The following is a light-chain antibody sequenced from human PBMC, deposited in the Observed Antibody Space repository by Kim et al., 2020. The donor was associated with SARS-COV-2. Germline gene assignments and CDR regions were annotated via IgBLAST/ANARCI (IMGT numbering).Light chain of an antibody. V-gene: IGLV3-19*01. CDR3: YSRDNSGNNVV. CDR1: SLRNYF. CDR2: HKY. Sequence: AFGQASTFTCQRSSLRNYFASLYQPEAGQAPVLVMFHKYHRPSGIPDRFSGSSSGTTASLTITGAQAEDEADYYCYSRDNSGNNVVFGGGTKVTVL. J-gene: IGLJ6*01.